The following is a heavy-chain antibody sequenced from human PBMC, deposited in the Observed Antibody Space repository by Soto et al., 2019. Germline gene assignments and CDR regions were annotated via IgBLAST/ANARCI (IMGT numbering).Heavy chain of an antibody. J-gene: IGHJ4*02. CDR3: ARVGGVFEDIVVVVAASPLDY. CDR2: ISYDGSNK. D-gene: IGHD2-15*01. Sequence: GGSLRLSCAASGFTFSSYAMHWVRQAPGKGLEWVAVISYDGSNKYYADSLKGRFTISRDNSKNTLYLQMISLRAEDTAVYYCARVGGVFEDIVVVVAASPLDYWGQGTLVTVSS. V-gene: IGHV3-30-3*01. CDR1: GFTFSSYA.